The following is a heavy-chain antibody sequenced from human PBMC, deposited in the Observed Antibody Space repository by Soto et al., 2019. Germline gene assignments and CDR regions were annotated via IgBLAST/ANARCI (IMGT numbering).Heavy chain of an antibody. CDR2: ISYDGSNK. CDR3: VRDDSGDYLDY. V-gene: IGHV3-30-3*01. CDR1: GFTFSSYA. D-gene: IGHD6-19*01. J-gene: IGHJ4*02. Sequence: QVQLVESGGGVVQPGRSLRLSCAASGFTFSSYAMHWVRQAPGKGLEWVAVISYDGSNKYYADSVKGRFTISRDNSKNTLYLQMNSLRAEDTAVYYCVRDDSGDYLDYWGQGTLVTVSS.